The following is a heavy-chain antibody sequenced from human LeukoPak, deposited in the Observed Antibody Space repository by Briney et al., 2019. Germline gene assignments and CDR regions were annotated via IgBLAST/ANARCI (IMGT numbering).Heavy chain of an antibody. CDR3: AREAFYYCGMDV. CDR2: ISSSSSYI. CDR1: GFTFSSYS. Sequence: GSLRLSCAASGFTFSSYSMNWVRQAPGKGLEWVSSISSSSSYIYYADSVKGRFTISRDNAKNSLYLQMNSLRAEDTAVYYCAREAFYYCGMDVWGQGTTVTVSS. J-gene: IGHJ6*02. V-gene: IGHV3-21*01.